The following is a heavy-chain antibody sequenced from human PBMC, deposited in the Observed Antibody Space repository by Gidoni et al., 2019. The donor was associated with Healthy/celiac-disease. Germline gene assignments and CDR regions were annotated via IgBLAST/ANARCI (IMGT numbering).Heavy chain of an antibody. CDR3: ARDPRGYSYGTDYYYGMDV. J-gene: IGHJ6*02. CDR1: GFTVSTNY. D-gene: IGHD5-18*01. Sequence: EVQLVESGGGLVQTGGSLRLSCAASGFTVSTNYMSWVRQAPGKGLEWVSVIYSGGSTYYADSVKGRFTISRHNSKNTLYLQMNSLRAEDTAVYYCARDPRGYSYGTDYYYGMDVWGQGTTVTVSS. V-gene: IGHV3-53*04. CDR2: IYSGGST.